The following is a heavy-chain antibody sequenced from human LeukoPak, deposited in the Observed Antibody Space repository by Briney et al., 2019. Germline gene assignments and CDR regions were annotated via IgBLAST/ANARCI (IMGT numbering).Heavy chain of an antibody. J-gene: IGHJ6*03. CDR3: AKGPLDYYYYMDV. CDR1: GFTFSYYA. Sequence: PGGPLRLSCAASGFTFSYYAMNWVRQAPGKGLEWVSYIGVGSGTIYYADSVKGRFTISRGDAKNTLYLQMNSLRAEDTAVYYCAKGPLDYYYYMDVWGKGTTVTVSS. D-gene: IGHD1-1*01. CDR2: IGVGSGTI. V-gene: IGHV3-48*01.